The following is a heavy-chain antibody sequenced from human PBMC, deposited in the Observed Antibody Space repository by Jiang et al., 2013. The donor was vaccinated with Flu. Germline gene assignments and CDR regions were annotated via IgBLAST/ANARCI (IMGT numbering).Heavy chain of an antibody. D-gene: IGHD5-12*01. CDR3: TRLLPRSGYILDS. CDR1: GFSLNTSGMS. CDR2: IEWDDDK. Sequence: KPTQTLTLTCTFSGFSLNTSGMSVSWIRQPPGKALEWLAHIEWDDDKYYSRSLKTRLTISKDTSKTQVVLTMTNVDPADTAIYYCTRLLPRSGYILDSWGQGTLVTVSS. J-gene: IGHJ4*02. V-gene: IGHV2-70*01.